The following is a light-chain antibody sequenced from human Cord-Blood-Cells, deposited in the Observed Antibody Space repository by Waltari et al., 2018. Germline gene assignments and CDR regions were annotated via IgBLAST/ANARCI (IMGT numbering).Light chain of an antibody. J-gene: IGKJ1*01. CDR1: QSLLHSNGYNY. V-gene: IGKV2-28*01. Sequence: DIVMTQSPLSLPVTPGEPASISCRSSQSLLHSNGYNYLDWYLQKPGQSPQLLIYLGSNRASGVPDRFSVSGSGTDFTLKISRVEAEDVGFYYCRQALQTPRFDQGTKVE. CDR3: RQALQTPR. CDR2: LGS.